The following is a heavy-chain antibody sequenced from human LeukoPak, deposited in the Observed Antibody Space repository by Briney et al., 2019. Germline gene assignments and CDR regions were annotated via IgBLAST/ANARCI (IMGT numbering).Heavy chain of an antibody. CDR1: GGSISSSSYF. Sequence: SETLSLTCTVSGGSISSSSYFWAWIRQPPGRGLECIGNVFYLGNTYYNPSLKSRVTISVDTLKNQFSLKLNSVTASDTAVYFCARYQDYYDSSGSRSYFFDYWGQGTLVAVSS. V-gene: IGHV4-39*01. CDR2: VFYLGNT. D-gene: IGHD3-22*01. CDR3: ARYQDYYDSSGSRSYFFDY. J-gene: IGHJ4*02.